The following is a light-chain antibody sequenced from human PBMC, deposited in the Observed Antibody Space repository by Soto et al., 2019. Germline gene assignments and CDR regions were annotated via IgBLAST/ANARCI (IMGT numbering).Light chain of an antibody. J-gene: IGLJ2*01. V-gene: IGLV1-44*01. CDR3: AAWDGSRWV. CDR2: ADY. CDR1: ASNIGGKS. Sequence: QSVLAQPPSASGTPGQRVPISCSGSASNIGGKSISWFQQPPGTAPKLLIHADYQRPSGVPGRFSGSKSGTSASLTIAGLQYEDEADYYCAAWDGSRWVFGGGTKLTVL.